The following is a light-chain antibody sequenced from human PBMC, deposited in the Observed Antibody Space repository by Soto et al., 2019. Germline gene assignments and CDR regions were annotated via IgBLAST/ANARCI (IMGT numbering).Light chain of an antibody. CDR3: SSYASTSTLV. V-gene: IGLV2-14*03. Sequence: QSALTQPASVSGSPGQSITISCTGTSSDVGGYNFVSWYQHHPGKAPKLIIYDVSYRPSGVSDRFSGSKSGNTASLTISGLQAEDEADYYCSSYASTSTLVVGTGTKVTVL. CDR2: DVS. J-gene: IGLJ1*01. CDR1: SSDVGGYNF.